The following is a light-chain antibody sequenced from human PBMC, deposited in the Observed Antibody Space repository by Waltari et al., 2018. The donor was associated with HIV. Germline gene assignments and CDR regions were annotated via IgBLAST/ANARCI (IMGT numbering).Light chain of an antibody. V-gene: IGLV1-47*01. CDR3: AAWDDSLSGRV. CDR2: RNN. Sequence: QSVLTQPPSASGTPGQRVTISCSGSSSHLCSTYISWYQHLPGTTPKLLIYRNNQRPSGVPDRFSGSKSGTSASLAISGLRSEDEADYYCAAWDDSLSGRVFGGGTKLTVL. J-gene: IGLJ3*02. CDR1: SSHLCSTY.